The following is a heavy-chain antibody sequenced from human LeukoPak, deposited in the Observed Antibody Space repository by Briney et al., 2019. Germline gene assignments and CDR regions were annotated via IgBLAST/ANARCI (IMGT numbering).Heavy chain of an antibody. V-gene: IGHV1-69*04. CDR1: GGTFSSYA. CDR2: IIPIFGIA. D-gene: IGHD1-1*01. Sequence: SVKVSCKASGGTFSSYAIGWVRQAPGQGLEWMGRIIPIFGIANYAQKFQGRVTITADKSTSTAYMELSSLRSEDTAVYYCAREDPTVMFDYWGQGTLVTVSS. CDR3: AREDPTVMFDY. J-gene: IGHJ4*02.